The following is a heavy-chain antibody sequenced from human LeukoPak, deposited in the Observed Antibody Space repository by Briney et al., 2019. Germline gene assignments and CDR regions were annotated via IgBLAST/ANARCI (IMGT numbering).Heavy chain of an antibody. Sequence: GGSLRLSRAASGFTFSSYSMNWVRQAPGKGLEWVSAISGSGGSTYYADSVKGRFTISRDNSKNTLYLQMNSLRAEDTAVYYCAKENYGMVRGVIIVWGQGTLVTVSS. CDR1: GFTFSSYS. V-gene: IGHV3-23*01. CDR3: AKENYGMVRGVIIV. D-gene: IGHD3-10*01. CDR2: ISGSGGST. J-gene: IGHJ4*02.